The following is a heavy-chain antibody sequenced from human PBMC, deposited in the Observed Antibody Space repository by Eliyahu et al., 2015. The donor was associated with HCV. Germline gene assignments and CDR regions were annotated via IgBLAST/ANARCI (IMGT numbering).Heavy chain of an antibody. CDR2: VSPYNGNI. CDR3: ARDLWERHPAPAQCDV. J-gene: IGHJ3*01. V-gene: IGHV1-18*01. Sequence: QVQLVQSGAEVKKPGASVKVSCKASGYTFNTXGIXWVRQAPGQGLEWVGWVSPYNGNIKYAENLQDRVTMTSDTSTSTVYLELRSLRSDDTAMYYCARDLWERHPAPAQCDVWGQGTMAIVSS. CDR1: GYTFNTXG. D-gene: IGHD1-26*01.